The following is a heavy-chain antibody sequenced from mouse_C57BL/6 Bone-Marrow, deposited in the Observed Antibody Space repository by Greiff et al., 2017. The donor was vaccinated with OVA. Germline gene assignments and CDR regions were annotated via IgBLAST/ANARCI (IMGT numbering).Heavy chain of an antibody. V-gene: IGHV1-59*01. CDR3: ARGPIYAY. Sequence: QVQLQQPGAELVRPGTSVKLSCKASGYTFTSYWMHWVKQRPGQGLEWIGVIDPSDSYTNYNQKFKGKSTLTVDKSSSTAYMQLSSLTSEDSAVYYCARGPIYAYWGQGTLVTVSA. CDR2: IDPSDSYT. D-gene: IGHD1-3*01. CDR1: GYTFTSYW. J-gene: IGHJ3*01.